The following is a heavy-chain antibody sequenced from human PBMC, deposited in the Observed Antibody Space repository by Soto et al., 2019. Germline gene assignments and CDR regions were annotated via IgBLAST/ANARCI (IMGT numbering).Heavy chain of an antibody. CDR1: GFNFNAYA. CDR2: LVGSGADK. J-gene: IGHJ3*02. Sequence: EVQLLESGGGLVQPGGSLRLSCAASGFNFNAYAMNWVRQAPGKGLQWVSGLVGSGADKNYADSVRGRFTVSRDNSKNTLYLQMNSLRDEDTAVYYWAKDLIANNGVCEPFDMWGQGTKVTVSS. CDR3: AKDLIANNGVCEPFDM. V-gene: IGHV3-23*01. D-gene: IGHD2-8*01.